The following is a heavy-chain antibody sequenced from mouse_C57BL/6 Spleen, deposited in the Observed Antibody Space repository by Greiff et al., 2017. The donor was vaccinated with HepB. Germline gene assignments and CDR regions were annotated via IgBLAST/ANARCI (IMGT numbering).Heavy chain of an antibody. Sequence: QVQLQQPGAELVRPGSSVKLSCKASGYTFTSYWMDWVKQRPGQGLEWIGNIYPSDSETHYNQKFKDKATLTVDKSSSTAYMQLSSLTSEDSAVYYCARGEGEYGYEAGYWGQGTTLTVSS. CDR1: GYTFTSYW. CDR3: ARGEGEYGYEAGY. J-gene: IGHJ2*01. V-gene: IGHV1-61*01. CDR2: IYPSDSET. D-gene: IGHD2-2*01.